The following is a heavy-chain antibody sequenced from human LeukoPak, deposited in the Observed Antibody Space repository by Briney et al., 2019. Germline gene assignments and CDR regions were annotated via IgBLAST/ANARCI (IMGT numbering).Heavy chain of an antibody. J-gene: IGHJ5*01. CDR2: LSGSGITT. CDR1: GFTFSHSA. CDR3: TKSLDCSRTTCDS. V-gene: IGHV3-23*01. Sequence: GGSLRLSCAASGFTFSHSAMSWVRQAPGKGLEWVSTLSGSGITTYYADSVKGRFTISRDNSKNTLYLQMNSLRAEDTAVYYCTKSLDCSRTTCDSWGQGTLVTVSS. D-gene: IGHD2-2*01.